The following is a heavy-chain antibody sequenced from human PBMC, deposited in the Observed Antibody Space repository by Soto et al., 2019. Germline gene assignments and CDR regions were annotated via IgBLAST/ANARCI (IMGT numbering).Heavy chain of an antibody. CDR1: GFTFSNYS. CDR2: TSYDGNNK. CDR3: GRDSSVAKNYFYYALDV. Sequence: GGSLRLSCAASGFTFSNYSMHWVRQAPGKGLEWVAVTSYDGNNKYYADSVKGRFTISRDSSNSRDSSKNTLHLQMNSLRAEDTAVYYCGRDSSVAKNYFYYALDVWGQGTTVTVSS. J-gene: IGHJ6*02. V-gene: IGHV3-30-3*01. D-gene: IGHD5-12*01.